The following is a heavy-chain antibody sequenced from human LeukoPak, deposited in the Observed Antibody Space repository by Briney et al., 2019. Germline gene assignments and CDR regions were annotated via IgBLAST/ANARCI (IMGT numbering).Heavy chain of an antibody. J-gene: IGHJ6*02. V-gene: IGHV5-51*01. CDR3: ARHGMTTKDYYKYGLDV. CDR1: GYNFTSYS. CDR2: IHPGDSDT. D-gene: IGHD4-17*01. Sequence: GESLKISCKGSGYNFTSYSIAWVRQMPGKGLEWMGIIHPGDSDTRYSPSFQGQVTISADKSIRAAFLQWSSLKASDTAMYYCARHGMTTKDYYKYGLDVWGQGTTVTVSS.